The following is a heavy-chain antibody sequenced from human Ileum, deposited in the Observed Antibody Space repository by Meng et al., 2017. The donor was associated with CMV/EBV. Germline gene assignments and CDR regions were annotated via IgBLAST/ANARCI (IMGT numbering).Heavy chain of an antibody. CDR2: ISWDGGST. CDR1: GFTFDDYA. D-gene: IGHD2-2*01. V-gene: IGHV3-43D*03. CDR3: ARSSTSFYYYYGMDV. Sequence: GESLKISCAASGFTFDDYAMHWVRQAPGKGLEWVSLISWDGGSTYYADSVKGRFTISRDNSKNSLYLQMNSLRAEDTALYYCARSSTSFYYYYGMDVWGQGTTVTFAS. J-gene: IGHJ6*01.